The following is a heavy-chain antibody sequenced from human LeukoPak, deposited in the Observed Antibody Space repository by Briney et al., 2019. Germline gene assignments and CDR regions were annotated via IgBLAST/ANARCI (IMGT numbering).Heavy chain of an antibody. J-gene: IGHJ4*02. CDR2: MNPNRGNT. D-gene: IGHD2-15*01. Sequence: ASVKVSCKASGYTFTSYDINWVRQATGQGREWMGWMNPNRGNTGYAQKFQGRVTMTRNTSISTAYMELSSLRSEDTAVYYCARGEPYCSGGSCYSWGQGTLVTVSS. V-gene: IGHV1-8*01. CDR3: ARGEPYCSGGSCYS. CDR1: GYTFTSYD.